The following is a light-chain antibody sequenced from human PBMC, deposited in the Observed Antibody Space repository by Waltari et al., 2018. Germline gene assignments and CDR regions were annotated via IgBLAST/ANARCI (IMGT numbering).Light chain of an antibody. J-gene: IGLJ3*02. CDR1: SSNIGHNS. CDR2: YDD. CDR3: AAWDASLSSWL. Sequence: QSVLTQPPSVSGAPRQRVTISCSGSSSNIGHNSVNWYQQLPGKPPKLLIYYDDLLSSGVSDRFSGSKSGTSASLAFAGLQSEDEAHYYCAAWDASLSSWLFGGGTKLTVL. V-gene: IGLV1-36*01.